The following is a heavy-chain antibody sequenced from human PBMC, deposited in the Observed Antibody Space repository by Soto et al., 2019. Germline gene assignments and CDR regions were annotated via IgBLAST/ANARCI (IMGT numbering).Heavy chain of an antibody. J-gene: IGHJ4*02. D-gene: IGHD1-1*01. CDR2: IHHSGSI. CDR3: SRGGDAYKAGNY. V-gene: IGHV4-34*01. Sequence: SETLSLTCAVYGVSLSGYYWTWIRRPPGKGLEWIGEIHHSGSINYNSSLKSRVTISADTSKNQFFLKLSSVTAADTAVYYCSRGGDAYKAGNYWGQGTLVTVSS. CDR1: GVSLSGYY.